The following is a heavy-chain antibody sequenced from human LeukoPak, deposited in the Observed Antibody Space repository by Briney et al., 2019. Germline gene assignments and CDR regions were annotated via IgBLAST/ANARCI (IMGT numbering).Heavy chain of an antibody. V-gene: IGHV1-2*02. J-gene: IGHJ4*02. Sequence: EASVKVSCKASGYSFTDHYLHWLRQAPGQGLEWMAWIHTKTGVTNYAERFQGRLSLTRDTSISTLYMELNSLTSDDTAVYYCARDHNWGPDYWGQGTLVSVSS. CDR3: ARDHNWGPDY. CDR1: GYSFTDHY. D-gene: IGHD7-27*01. CDR2: IHTKTGVT.